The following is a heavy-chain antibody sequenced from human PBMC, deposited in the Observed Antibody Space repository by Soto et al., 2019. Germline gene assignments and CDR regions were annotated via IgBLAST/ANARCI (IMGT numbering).Heavy chain of an antibody. D-gene: IGHD2-2*01. J-gene: IGHJ5*02. Sequence: SETLSLTCAVSGGSISSSNWWSWVRQPPGKGLEWIGEIYHSGSTNYNPSLKSRVTISVDKSKNQFSLKLSSVTAADTAVYYCASRIVVVPAAPNWFDPWGQGTLVT. V-gene: IGHV4-4*02. CDR3: ASRIVVVPAAPNWFDP. CDR1: GGSISSSNW. CDR2: IYHSGST.